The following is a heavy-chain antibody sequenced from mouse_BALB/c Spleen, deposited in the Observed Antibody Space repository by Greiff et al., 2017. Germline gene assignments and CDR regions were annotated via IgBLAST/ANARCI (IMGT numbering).Heavy chain of an antibody. CDR1: GFPFSSYT. V-gene: IGHV5-12-2*01. Sequence: EVKVVESGGGLVQPGGSLKLSCAASGFPFSSYTMSWVRQPPAKRLVWVAYISNGGGSTYYPDTVKGRFTISRDNAKNTLYLQMSSLKSEDTAMYYCARLGITTATSFAYWGEGTRVTVSA. CDR3: ARLGITTATSFAY. CDR2: ISNGGGST. D-gene: IGHD1-2*01. J-gene: IGHJ3*01.